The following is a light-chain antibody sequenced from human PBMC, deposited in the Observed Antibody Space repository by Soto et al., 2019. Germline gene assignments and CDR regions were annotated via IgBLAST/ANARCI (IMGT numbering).Light chain of an antibody. Sequence: DIQLTQSPSFLSASVGDRVTITFRASQGINIFLAWFQQKPGKAPNLLISAASTLQSGVPSRFSGSGSETEFTITITSLQPEDSATYYCQQRNSYPRTFGQGTKVEIK. CDR2: AAS. J-gene: IGKJ2*01. CDR3: QQRNSYPRT. V-gene: IGKV1-9*01. CDR1: QGINIF.